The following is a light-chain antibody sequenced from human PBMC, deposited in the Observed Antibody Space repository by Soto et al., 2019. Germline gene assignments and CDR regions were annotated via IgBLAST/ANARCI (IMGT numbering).Light chain of an antibody. J-gene: IGKJ5*01. CDR1: QSIRSNY. CDR3: QQRTNWPPIT. CDR2: GAF. Sequence: EIVLTQSPGTLSLSPGERATLSCRASQSIRSNYLAWYQQKPGQAPRFLIYGAFSRATGIPARFSGSGSGTDFTLTISSLEPEDFAVYYCQQRTNWPPITFGQGTRLEIK. V-gene: IGKV3D-20*02.